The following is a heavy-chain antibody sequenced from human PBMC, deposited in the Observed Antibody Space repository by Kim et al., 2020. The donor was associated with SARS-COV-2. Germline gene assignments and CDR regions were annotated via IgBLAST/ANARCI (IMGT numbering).Heavy chain of an antibody. J-gene: IGHJ4*02. V-gene: IGHV1-24*01. CDR2: FDPEDGET. Sequence: ASVKVSCKVSGYTLTELSMHWVRQAPGKGLEWMGGFDPEDGETIYAQKFQGRVTMTEDTSTDTAYMELSSLRSEDTAVYYCATGPRFADYGSGSYYFDYWGQGTLVTVSS. CDR1: GYTLTELS. D-gene: IGHD3-10*01. CDR3: ATGPRFADYGSGSYYFDY.